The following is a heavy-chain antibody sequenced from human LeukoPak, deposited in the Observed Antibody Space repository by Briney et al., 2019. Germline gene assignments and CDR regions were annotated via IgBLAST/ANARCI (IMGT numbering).Heavy chain of an antibody. V-gene: IGHV3-23*01. CDR1: GFTFSTYA. CDR2: ISGTGGST. J-gene: IGHJ4*02. D-gene: IGHD6-13*01. Sequence: PGGSLRLSCAASGFTFSTYAMSWVRQAPGKGLEWVSAISGTGGSTYYTDSVKGRFTISRDNSKNTLYLQMNSLRAEDTALCYCAITSIAAAARQGFWGQGTLVTVSS. CDR3: AITSIAAAARQGF.